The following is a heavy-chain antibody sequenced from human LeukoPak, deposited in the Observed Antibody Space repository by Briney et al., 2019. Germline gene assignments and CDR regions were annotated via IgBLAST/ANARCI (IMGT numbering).Heavy chain of an antibody. V-gene: IGHV4-61*02. CDR3: ARDRASEDGNYFDY. Sequence: SETLSPTCTVSGGSISSGSYYWSWIRQPAGKGLEWIGRIYTSGSTNYNPSLKSRVTISVDTSKNQFSLKLSSVTAADTAVYYCARDRASEDGNYFDYWGQGTLVTVSS. CDR1: GGSISSGSYY. J-gene: IGHJ4*02. CDR2: IYTSGST. D-gene: IGHD1-26*01.